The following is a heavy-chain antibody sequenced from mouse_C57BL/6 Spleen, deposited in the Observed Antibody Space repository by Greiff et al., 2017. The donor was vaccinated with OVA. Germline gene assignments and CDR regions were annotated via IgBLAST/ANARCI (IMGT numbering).Heavy chain of an antibody. J-gene: IGHJ3*01. D-gene: IGHD1-1*01. CDR3: ARTYYGSSYVGPWFAY. V-gene: IGHV5-17*01. Sequence: EVNLVESGGGLVKPGGSLKLSCAASGFTFSDYGMHWVRQAPEKGLEWVAYISSGSSTIYYADTVKGRFTISRDNAKNTLFLQMTSLRSEDTAMYYCARTYYGSSYVGPWFAYWGQGTLVTVSA. CDR1: GFTFSDYG. CDR2: ISSGSSTI.